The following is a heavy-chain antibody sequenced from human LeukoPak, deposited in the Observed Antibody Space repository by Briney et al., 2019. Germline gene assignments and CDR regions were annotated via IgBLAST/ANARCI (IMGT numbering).Heavy chain of an antibody. V-gene: IGHV3-30*02. CDR3: AKDPPYYDFWSGSFDY. CDR1: GFTFSSYG. CDR2: IRYDGSNK. J-gene: IGHJ4*02. D-gene: IGHD3-3*01. Sequence: GGSLRLSCAASGFTFSSYGMHWFRQAPGKGLEWVAFIRYDGSNKYYADSVKGRFTIYRDNSKNTLYLQMNGLRAEDTAVYYCAKDPPYYDFWSGSFDYWGQGTLVTVSS.